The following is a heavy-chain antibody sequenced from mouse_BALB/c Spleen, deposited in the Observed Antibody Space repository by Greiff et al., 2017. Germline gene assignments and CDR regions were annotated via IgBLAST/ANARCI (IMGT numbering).Heavy chain of an antibody. J-gene: IGHJ2*01. CDR3: AREVLDY. V-gene: IGHV1-55*01. D-gene: IGHD2-14*01. Sequence: QVHVKQPGAELVKPGTSVKLSCKASGYNFTSYWINWVKLRPGQGLEWIGDIYPGSGSTNYNEKFKSKATLTVDTSSSTAYMQLSSLASEDSALYYCAREVLDYWGKGTTLTVSS. CDR1: GYNFTSYW. CDR2: IYPGSGST.